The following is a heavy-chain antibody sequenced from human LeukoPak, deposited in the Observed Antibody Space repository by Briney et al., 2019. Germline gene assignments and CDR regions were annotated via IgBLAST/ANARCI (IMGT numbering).Heavy chain of an antibody. D-gene: IGHD3-9*01. CDR3: ARDNLDYDILTGYSQYYFDY. CDR2: IYTSGST. CDR1: GGSISSGSYY. Sequence: SETLSLTCTVSGGSISSGSYYWSWIRQPAGKGLEWIGRIYTSGSTNYNHSLKSRVTISVDTSKNQFSLKLSSVTAADTAVYYCARDNLDYDILTGYSQYYFDYWGQGTLVTVSS. J-gene: IGHJ4*02. V-gene: IGHV4-61*02.